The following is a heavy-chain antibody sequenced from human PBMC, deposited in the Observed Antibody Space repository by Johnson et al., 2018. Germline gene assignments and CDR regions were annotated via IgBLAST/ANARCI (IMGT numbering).Heavy chain of an antibody. CDR1: GFTFSSYA. V-gene: IGHV3-9*01. CDR2: ISWIGRDI. CDR3: AKDVRATTFDAFDI. D-gene: IGHD5-12*01. J-gene: IGHJ3*02. Sequence: EVQLVESGGGLVQPGGSLRLSCAASGFTFSSYAMSWVRQTPGKGLEWVSGISWIGRDIVYADSVKGRFNNSRDNDKNSLYLRMNSLRAEDTAVYYCAKDVRATTFDAFDIWGQGTMVTVSS.